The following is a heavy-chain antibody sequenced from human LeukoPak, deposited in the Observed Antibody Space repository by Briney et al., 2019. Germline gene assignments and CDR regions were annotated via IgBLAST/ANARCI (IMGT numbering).Heavy chain of an antibody. D-gene: IGHD6-13*01. CDR3: ASEGVSWADY. J-gene: IGHJ4*02. V-gene: IGHV3-66*01. CDR1: GFTVSSNY. Sequence: GGSLRLSCAASGFTVSSNYMSWVRQAPGKGLEWVSVIYSGGSTYYADSVKGRFTIPRDNSKNTLYLQMNSLGAEDTAVYYCASEGVSWADYWGQGTLVTVSS. CDR2: IYSGGST.